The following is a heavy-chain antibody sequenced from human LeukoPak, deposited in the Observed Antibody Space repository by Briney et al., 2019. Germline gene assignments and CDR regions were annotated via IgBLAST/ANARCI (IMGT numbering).Heavy chain of an antibody. CDR2: ISESGITT. CDR3: ARRSSGWYWDY. V-gene: IGHV3-23*01. CDR1: GFTFSSYS. D-gene: IGHD6-19*01. Sequence: PGGSLRLSCAASGFTFSSYSMNWVRQAPGKGLEWVSGISESGITTYYADSAKGRFTISRDNSKNTLYLQMNSLRAEDTAVYYCARRSSGWYWDYWGQGTPVTVSS. J-gene: IGHJ4*02.